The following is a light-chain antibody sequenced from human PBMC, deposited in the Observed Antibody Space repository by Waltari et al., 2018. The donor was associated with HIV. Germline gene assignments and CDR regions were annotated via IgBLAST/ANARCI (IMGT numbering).Light chain of an antibody. J-gene: IGLJ1*01. CDR3: SSYRTNNTIV. CDR2: EVK. CDR1: SSDVGTYNR. Sequence: QSALTHPPSVSASPGQSVTISCTGTSSDVGTYNRVSWYLQPPGTAPRIIIYEVKNRPSGVPDRFAGSKSGNTASLTISGLQAEDEADYYCSSYRTNNTIVFGTGTKVTVL. V-gene: IGLV2-18*02.